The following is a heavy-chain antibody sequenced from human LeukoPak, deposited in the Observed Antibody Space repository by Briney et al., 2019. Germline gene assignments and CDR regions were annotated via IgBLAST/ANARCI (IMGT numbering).Heavy chain of an antibody. CDR2: IRYDGSNK. CDR1: GFTFSSYG. CDR3: AKDRGVTGYFDY. J-gene: IGHJ4*02. D-gene: IGHD1-14*01. V-gene: IGHV3-30*02. Sequence: PGGSLILSCAASGFTFSSYGMHWVRQAPGKGLQWVAFIRYDGSNKYYADSVKGRFTISRDNSKNTLYLQMNSLRAEDTAVYYCAKDRGVTGYFDYWGQGTLVTVSS.